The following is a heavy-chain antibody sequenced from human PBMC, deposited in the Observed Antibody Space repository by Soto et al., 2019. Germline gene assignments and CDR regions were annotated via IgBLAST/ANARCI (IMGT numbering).Heavy chain of an antibody. V-gene: IGHV1-69*13. CDR3: ARGRGYSGDDHYYYFDMDV. J-gene: IGHJ6*02. CDR1: GGTFNNYP. Sequence: ASVKVSCKASGGTFNNYPITWVRQAPGEGLEWMGGSIPIFGTANYAQKFQGRVTISVDESTSTAYMELSSLRSEDTAVYYCARGRGYSGDDHYYYFDMDVWGQGTTVTV. D-gene: IGHD5-12*01. CDR2: SIPIFGTA.